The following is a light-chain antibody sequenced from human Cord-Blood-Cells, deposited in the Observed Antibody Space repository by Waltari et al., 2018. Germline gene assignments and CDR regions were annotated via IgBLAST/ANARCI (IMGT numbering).Light chain of an antibody. Sequence: DIQMTQSPSSLSASVGDRVTITCRASQSISSYLNWCQQKPGKATKLLIYAASSLQSGVPSRFSGSGSGTDFTLTISSLQPEDFAAYYCQQSYSTPRTFGQGTKVEIK. J-gene: IGKJ1*01. CDR3: QQSYSTPRT. V-gene: IGKV1-39*01. CDR1: QSISSY. CDR2: AAS.